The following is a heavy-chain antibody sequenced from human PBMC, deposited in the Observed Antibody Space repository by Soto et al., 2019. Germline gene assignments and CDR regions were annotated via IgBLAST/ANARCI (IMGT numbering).Heavy chain of an antibody. CDR2: IYATGTT. Sequence: SETLSLTCTVSGAFISGYYWSWIRKSAGKGLEWIGRIYATGTTDYNPSLKSRVMMSVDTSKKQFSLRLRSVTAADTAVYYCVRDGTKTLRDWFDPWGQGISVTVSS. CDR3: VRDGTKTLRDWFDP. D-gene: IGHD1-1*01. CDR1: GAFISGYY. V-gene: IGHV4-4*07. J-gene: IGHJ5*02.